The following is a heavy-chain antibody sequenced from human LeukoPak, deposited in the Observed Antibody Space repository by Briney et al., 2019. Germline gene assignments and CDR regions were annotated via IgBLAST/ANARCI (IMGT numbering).Heavy chain of an antibody. CDR3: ARPLRFLEWFSAFDI. Sequence: ASVKVSRKASGYTFTGYYMHWVRQAPGQGLEWMGWINPNSGGTNYAQKFQGRVTMTRDTSISTAYMELSRLRSDDTAVYYCARPLRFLEWFSAFDIWGQGTMVTVSS. CDR2: INPNSGGT. J-gene: IGHJ3*02. D-gene: IGHD3-3*01. CDR1: GYTFTGYY. V-gene: IGHV1-2*02.